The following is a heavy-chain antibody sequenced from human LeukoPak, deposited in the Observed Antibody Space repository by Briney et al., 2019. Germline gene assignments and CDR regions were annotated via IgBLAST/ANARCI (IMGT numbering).Heavy chain of an antibody. V-gene: IGHV3-21*01. D-gene: IGHD3-16*01. CDR1: GFTFSNYN. J-gene: IGHJ4*02. CDR2: IFSSSTYI. Sequence: GGSLRLSCLASGFTFSNYNMNWVRQAPGKGLEWVSSIFSSSTYIYYADSVKGRFTISRDNARNSLYLQMNSLRAEDTAVYYCARDRMGDTFGGVKHDYWGQGTLVTVSS. CDR3: ARDRMGDTFGGVKHDY.